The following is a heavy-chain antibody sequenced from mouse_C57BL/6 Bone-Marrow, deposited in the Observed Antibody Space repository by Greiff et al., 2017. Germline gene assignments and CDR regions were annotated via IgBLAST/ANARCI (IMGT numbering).Heavy chain of an antibody. J-gene: IGHJ1*03. CDR3: ARNDYGSSWNWYFDV. CDR1: GYTFTSYW. V-gene: IGHV1-59*01. Sequence: QVQLQQPGAELVRPGTSVKLSCKASGYTFTSYWMHWVKQRPGQGLEWIGVIDPSDSYTNYNQTFKGKATLTVDTSYSTAYMQLSSLTSEDSAVYYCARNDYGSSWNWYFDVWGTGTTVTVAS. CDR2: IDPSDSYT. D-gene: IGHD1-1*01.